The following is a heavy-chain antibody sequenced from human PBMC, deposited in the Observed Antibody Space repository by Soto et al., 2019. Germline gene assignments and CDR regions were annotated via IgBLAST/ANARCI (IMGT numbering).Heavy chain of an antibody. Sequence: SETLSLTCAVYGGSFSGYYWSWIRQPPGKGLEWIGEINHSGSTNYNPSLKSRVTISVDTSKNQFSLKLSSVTAADTAVYYCARVHCSGGSCYYHFDYWGQGTLVTVS. V-gene: IGHV4-34*01. CDR2: INHSGST. CDR3: ARVHCSGGSCYYHFDY. D-gene: IGHD2-15*01. CDR1: GGSFSGYY. J-gene: IGHJ4*02.